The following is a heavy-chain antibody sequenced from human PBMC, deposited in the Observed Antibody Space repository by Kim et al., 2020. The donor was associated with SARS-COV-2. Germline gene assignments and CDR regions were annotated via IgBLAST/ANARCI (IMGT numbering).Heavy chain of an antibody. D-gene: IGHD6-13*01. CDR1: GFTFSSYG. J-gene: IGHJ6*02. Sequence: GGSLRLSCAASGFTFSSYGMHWVRQAPGKGLEWVAVISYDGSNKYYADSVKGRFTISRDNSKNTLYLQMNSLRAEDTAVYYCAIGLDSSSWEPYYYYGMDVWGQGTTVTVSS. V-gene: IGHV3-30*03. CDR2: ISYDGSNK. CDR3: AIGLDSSSWEPYYYYGMDV.